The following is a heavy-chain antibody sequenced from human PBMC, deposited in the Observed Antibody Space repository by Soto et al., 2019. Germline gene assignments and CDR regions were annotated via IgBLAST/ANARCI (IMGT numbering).Heavy chain of an antibody. CDR1: GGSISSYY. Sequence: SETLSLTCTVSGGSISSYYWSWIRQPPGKGLEWIGYIYYSGSTNYNPSLKSRVTISVDTSKNQFSLKLSSVTAADTAVYYCARQARYYDSSGLYYFDYWGQGTLVTVSS. CDR3: ARQARYYDSSGLYYFDY. D-gene: IGHD3-22*01. J-gene: IGHJ4*02. CDR2: IYYSGST. V-gene: IGHV4-59*08.